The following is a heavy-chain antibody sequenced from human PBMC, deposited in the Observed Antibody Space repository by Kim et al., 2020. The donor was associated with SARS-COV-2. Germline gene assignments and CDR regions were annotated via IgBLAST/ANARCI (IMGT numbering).Heavy chain of an antibody. D-gene: IGHD6-6*01. Sequence: RIGYADSVKGRFSVSRDKAKDTLYLQMDSLRSEDTAFYYCTRDIVPGGADYWGQGTLVTVSS. CDR3: TRDIVPGGADY. CDR2: RI. V-gene: IGHV3-9*01. J-gene: IGHJ4*02.